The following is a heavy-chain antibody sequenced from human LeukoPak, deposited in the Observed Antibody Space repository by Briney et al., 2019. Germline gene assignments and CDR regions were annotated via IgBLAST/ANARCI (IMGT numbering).Heavy chain of an antibody. D-gene: IGHD2-21*02. V-gene: IGHV4-34*01. CDR3: AALLGDGSIDY. CDR2: INHSGST. CDR1: GGSFSGYY. Sequence: PSETLSLTCAVYGGSFSGYYWSWIRQPPGKGLEWIGEINHSGSTNYNPSLKSRVTISVDTSKNQFSLKLSSVTAADTAMYYCAALLGDGSIDYWGQGTLVTVSS. J-gene: IGHJ4*02.